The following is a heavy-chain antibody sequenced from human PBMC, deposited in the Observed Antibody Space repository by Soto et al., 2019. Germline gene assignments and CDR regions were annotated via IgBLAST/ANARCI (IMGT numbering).Heavy chain of an antibody. CDR2: IYSGGST. J-gene: IGHJ5*01. Sequence: EVQLVESGGGLIQPGGSLKLSCAASGFTVSSNFMSWVRQPPGKGLEWVSLIYSGGSTYYADSVKGRYTISRDNSKNTLYLQMNSLRVEDTAVYYCARDLQPYYNDTSGSYSDSWGQGTLVTVSS. CDR3: ARDLQPYYNDTSGSYSDS. V-gene: IGHV3-53*01. CDR1: GFTVSSNF. D-gene: IGHD3-22*01.